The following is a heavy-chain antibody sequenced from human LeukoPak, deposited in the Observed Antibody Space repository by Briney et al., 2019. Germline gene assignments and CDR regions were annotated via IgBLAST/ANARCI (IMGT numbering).Heavy chain of an antibody. CDR1: GFTFTSYS. Sequence: GGSLRLSCAASGFTFTSYSMNWVRQAPGKGLEWVSSISTSSSYIYYADPVKGRFTISRDNSKNTLYLQMNSLRAEDAAVYYCARDHSYGYGGSAYWGQGTLVTVSS. V-gene: IGHV3-21*01. J-gene: IGHJ4*02. CDR2: ISTSSSYI. CDR3: ARDHSYGYGGSAY. D-gene: IGHD5-18*01.